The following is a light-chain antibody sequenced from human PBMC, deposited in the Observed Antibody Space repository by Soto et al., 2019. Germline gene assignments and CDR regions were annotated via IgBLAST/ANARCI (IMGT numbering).Light chain of an antibody. CDR1: QSVYNY. Sequence: EIVLTQSPASLSLSPGERATLSCRASQSVYNYLAWFQQKPGQAPRLLTYEASNRATGFPARFSGSGSVTDFALTISSLAPEAVAVYYCQQRAAWPYTFGQGTRLEIK. CDR3: QQRAAWPYT. V-gene: IGKV3-11*01. J-gene: IGKJ2*01. CDR2: EAS.